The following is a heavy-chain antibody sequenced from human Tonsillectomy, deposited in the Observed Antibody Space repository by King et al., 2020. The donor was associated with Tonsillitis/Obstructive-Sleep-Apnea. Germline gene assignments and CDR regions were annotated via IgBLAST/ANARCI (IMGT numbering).Heavy chain of an antibody. CDR1: GYTFTSYG. V-gene: IGHV1-18*01. J-gene: IGHJ4*02. Sequence: QLVQSGAEVKKPGASVKVSCKASGYTFTSYGISWVRQAPGQGLEWMGWISAFNGNTNYAQKLQGRVTMTTDTSTSTAYMELRSLRSDDTAVYYCARDTMALLGEWPHYFDYWGQGTLVTVSS. CDR2: ISAFNGNT. D-gene: IGHD3-16*01. CDR3: ARDTMALLGEWPHYFDY.